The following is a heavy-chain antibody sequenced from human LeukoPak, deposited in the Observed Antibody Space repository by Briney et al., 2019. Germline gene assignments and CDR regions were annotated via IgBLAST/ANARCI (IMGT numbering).Heavy chain of an antibody. D-gene: IGHD3-22*01. CDR3: ARSFYDSSGYYYYWYFDL. J-gene: IGHJ2*01. Sequence: GGSLRLSCAASGFTFGSYAMSWVRQAPGKGLEWVPAISGSGGSTYYADSVKGRFTISRDNSKNTLYLQMNSLRAEDTAVYYCARSFYDSSGYYYYWYFDLWGRGTLVTVSS. CDR2: ISGSGGST. CDR1: GFTFGSYA. V-gene: IGHV3-23*01.